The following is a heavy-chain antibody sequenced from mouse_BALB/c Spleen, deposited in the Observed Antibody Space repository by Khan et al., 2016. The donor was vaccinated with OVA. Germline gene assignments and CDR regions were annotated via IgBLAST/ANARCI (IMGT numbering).Heavy chain of an antibody. CDR3: ARGGGGWYIDV. V-gene: IGHV1-12*01. CDR1: GYTFTSYN. CDR2: IYPGNGDT. J-gene: IGHJ1*01. Sequence: QVQLKQSGAELVKPGASVKMSCKASGYTFTSYNMHWVKQTPGQGLEWIGAIYPGNGDTSYNQKFKGKATLTADKSSSTAYMQLSSLTSEDSAVYFWARGGGGWYIDVGGAGTTVTVSS.